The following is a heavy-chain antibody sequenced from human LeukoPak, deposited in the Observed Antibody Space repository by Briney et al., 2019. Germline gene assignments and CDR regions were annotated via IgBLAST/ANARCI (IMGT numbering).Heavy chain of an antibody. CDR3: ARSSMVRTFDY. CDR1: GYTFTSYA. D-gene: IGHD3-10*01. J-gene: IGHJ4*02. V-gene: IGHV1-3*01. Sequence: ASVKVSCKASGYTFTSYAMHWVRQAPGQRLEWMGWINAGNGNTKYSQKFQGRVTITRDTSASTAYMELSSLRSEGTAVYYCARSSMVRTFDYWGQGTLVTVSS. CDR2: INAGNGNT.